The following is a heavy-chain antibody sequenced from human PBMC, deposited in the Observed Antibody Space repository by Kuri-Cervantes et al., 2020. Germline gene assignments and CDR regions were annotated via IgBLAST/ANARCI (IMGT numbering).Heavy chain of an antibody. Sequence: GGSLRLSCAASGFTFSYYWMYWVRLAPEKGLVWVSHINRDGSTTGYADSVKGRFTVSRDNAKNTLYLQMNSLRAEDTAVYYCAVYCSNASCYENYVWGKGTTVTVSS. J-gene: IGHJ6*04. D-gene: IGHD2-2*01. CDR1: GFTFSYYW. V-gene: IGHV3-74*01. CDR2: INRDGSTT. CDR3: AVYCSNASCYENYV.